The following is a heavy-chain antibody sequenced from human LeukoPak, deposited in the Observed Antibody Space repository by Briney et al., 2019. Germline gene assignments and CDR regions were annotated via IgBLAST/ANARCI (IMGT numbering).Heavy chain of an antibody. V-gene: IGHV3-23*01. CDR3: ARDNYGSGINWFDP. J-gene: IGHJ5*02. CDR1: GFNFSIYS. Sequence: GGSLRLSCAASGFNFSIYSMNWVRQAPGKGLEWVSAISGSGGSTYYADSVKGRFTISRDNSKNTLYLQMNSLRAEDTAVYYCARDNYGSGINWFDPWGQGTLVTVSS. D-gene: IGHD3-10*01. CDR2: ISGSGGST.